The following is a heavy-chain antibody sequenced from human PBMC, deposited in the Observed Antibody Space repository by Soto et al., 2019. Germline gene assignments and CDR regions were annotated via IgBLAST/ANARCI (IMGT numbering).Heavy chain of an antibody. J-gene: IGHJ6*02. CDR1: GFTFSSYA. V-gene: IGHV3-30-3*01. Sequence: QVQLVESGGGVVQPGRSLRLSCAASGFTFSSYAMHWVRQAPGKGLEWVAVISYDGSNKYYADSVKGRFTISRDNSKNTLYLQMNSLRAEDTAVYYCARATPYYYYGMDVWGQGTTVTVSS. CDR2: ISYDGSNK. CDR3: ARATPYYYYGMDV.